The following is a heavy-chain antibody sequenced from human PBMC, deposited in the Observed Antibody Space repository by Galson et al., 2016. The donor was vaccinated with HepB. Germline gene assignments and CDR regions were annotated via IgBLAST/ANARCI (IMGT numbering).Heavy chain of an antibody. CDR1: GGSFSGYY. J-gene: IGHJ4*02. V-gene: IGHV4-34*01. CDR3: AREGVLGVSGGFDY. CDR2: VNQSGSA. Sequence: SETLSLTCVVYGGSFSGYYWSWIRQSPGKGLEWIGEVNQSGSADYNPSLKSRVTISVDTSKNQFSLRLNSVTAADTAVYYCAREGVLGVSGGFDYWGQGTLVTVSS. D-gene: IGHD3-10*01.